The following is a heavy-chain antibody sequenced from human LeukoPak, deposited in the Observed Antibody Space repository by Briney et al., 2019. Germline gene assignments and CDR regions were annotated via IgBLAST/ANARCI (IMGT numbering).Heavy chain of an antibody. V-gene: IGHV3-66*01. CDR3: ARDLYSSGP. J-gene: IGHJ5*02. Sequence: GGSLRLSCAASGFIVSSRHMSWVRQAPGKGLEWVSVIYSGGGTNYADSVKGRFTISRDNSENTLYLQLNSLRAEDTAVYYCARDLYSSGPWGQGTLVTVSS. CDR1: GFIVSSRH. CDR2: IYSGGGT. D-gene: IGHD6-19*01.